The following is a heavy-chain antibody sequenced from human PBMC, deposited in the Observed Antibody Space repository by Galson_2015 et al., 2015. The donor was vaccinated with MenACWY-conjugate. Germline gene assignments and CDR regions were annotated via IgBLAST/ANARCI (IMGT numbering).Heavy chain of an antibody. Sequence: SVKVSCKASGGTFSRYAISWVRQAPGHGLEWMGGIIPIFGTANYAQKFQGRVTITADGFTSTAYMELTSLRSEDTAVYYCARDITMVRGVRYYYYGMDVWGQGTTVTVSS. CDR3: ARDITMVRGVRYYYYGMDV. CDR1: GGTFSRYA. CDR2: IIPIFGTA. J-gene: IGHJ6*02. V-gene: IGHV1-69*13. D-gene: IGHD3-10*01.